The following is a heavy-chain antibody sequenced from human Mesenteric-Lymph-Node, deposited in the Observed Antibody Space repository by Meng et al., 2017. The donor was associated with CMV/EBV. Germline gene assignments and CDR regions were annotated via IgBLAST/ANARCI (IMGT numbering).Heavy chain of an antibody. CDR3: AKYTHRAVWSGYHSQAFDI. V-gene: IGHV3-21*04. Sequence: GGSLRLSCAASGFTFSSYSMNWVRQAPGKGLEWVSSISSSSSYIYYADSVKGRFTISRDNAKNTLYLQMNSLRAEDTAVYYCAKYTHRAVWSGYHSQAFDIWGQGTMVTVSS. J-gene: IGHJ3*02. CDR2: ISSSSSYI. D-gene: IGHD3-3*01. CDR1: GFTFSSYS.